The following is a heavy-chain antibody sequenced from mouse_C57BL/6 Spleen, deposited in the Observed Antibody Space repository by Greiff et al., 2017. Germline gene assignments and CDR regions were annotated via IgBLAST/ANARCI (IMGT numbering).Heavy chain of an antibody. CDR3: ARGNYDYDQFAY. D-gene: IGHD2-4*01. CDR1: GYTFTSYW. CDR2: IDPSDSYT. V-gene: IGHV1-59*01. J-gene: IGHJ3*01. Sequence: QVQLQQPGAELVRPGTSVKLSCKASGYTFTSYWMHWVKQRPGQGLEWIGVIDPSDSYTNYNQKFKGKATLTVDTSSSTAYMQLSSLTSEDSAVYYCARGNYDYDQFAYWGHGTLVTVSA.